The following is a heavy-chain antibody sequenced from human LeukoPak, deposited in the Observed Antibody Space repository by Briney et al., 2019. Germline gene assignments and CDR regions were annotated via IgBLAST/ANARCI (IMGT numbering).Heavy chain of an antibody. J-gene: IGHJ5*02. Sequence: SETLSLTCTVSGGSIGSGTYYWAWIRQPPGKGLEWIGSISYGGSTYYNPSLKSRVTISVHTSTNQFSLKLTSGTAADTAVYYCARQSLVKYRLLLSWFDPWGQGTLVTVSS. V-gene: IGHV4-39*01. CDR1: GGSIGSGTYY. CDR3: ARQSLVKYRLLLSWFDP. D-gene: IGHD2-2*01. CDR2: ISYGGST.